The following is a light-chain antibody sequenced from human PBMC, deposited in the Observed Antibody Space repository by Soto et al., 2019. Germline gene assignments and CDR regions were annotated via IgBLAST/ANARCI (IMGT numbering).Light chain of an antibody. CDR3: ETWYSNTHKV. V-gene: IGLV4-60*02. J-gene: IGLJ3*02. CDR2: LDRSGSY. Sequence: QSVLTQSSSASASPGSSVKLTCILSSGHNTYIIAWHQQQPGKAPRFLMTLDRSGSYNRGSGVPDRFSGSSSGADRYLTISNLQFEDEGDYYCETWYSNTHKVFVGGTKLTVL. CDR1: SGHNTYI.